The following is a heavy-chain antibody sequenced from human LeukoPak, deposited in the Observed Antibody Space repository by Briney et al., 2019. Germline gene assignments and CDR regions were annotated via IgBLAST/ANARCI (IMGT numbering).Heavy chain of an antibody. CDR2: ISGSGGST. V-gene: IGHV3-23*01. Sequence: GGSLRLSCAASGFTFSSYAMGWVRQAPGKGLEWVSAISGSGGSTYYADSVKGRFTISRDNSKNTLYLQMNSLRAEDTAVYYCAKDLYCSSTSCYGTIYYYYYYGMDVWGQGTTVTVSS. J-gene: IGHJ6*02. D-gene: IGHD2-2*01. CDR1: GFTFSSYA. CDR3: AKDLYCSSTSCYGTIYYYYYYGMDV.